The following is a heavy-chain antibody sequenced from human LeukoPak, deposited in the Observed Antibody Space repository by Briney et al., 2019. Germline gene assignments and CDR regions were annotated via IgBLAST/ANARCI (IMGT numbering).Heavy chain of an antibody. V-gene: IGHV3-74*01. D-gene: IGHD2-2*01. CDR1: GFTFTHFW. J-gene: IGHJ4*02. Sequence: GGSLRLSCAASGFTFTHFWMHWVRQAPGKGLEWVSRITTDGSSTRYADSVKGRFTISRDNAKNTVYLQTNSLRAEDTTMYYCASLTSTSPEDNWGQGTLVTVSS. CDR2: ITTDGSST. CDR3: ASLTSTSPEDN.